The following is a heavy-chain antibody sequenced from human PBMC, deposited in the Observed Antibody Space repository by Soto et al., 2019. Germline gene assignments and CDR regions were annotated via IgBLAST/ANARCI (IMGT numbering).Heavy chain of an antibody. J-gene: IGHJ4*02. V-gene: IGHV1-18*01. Sequence: GASVKVSCKASGYTLNSHGISWVRQAPGQGLEWMGWFSAYNGNINYAQKLEGRVTVTTDTSTSTAYMELRSLRSDDTAVYYCARVVTYPDSSGYYYGPFDSWGQGTLVTVSS. D-gene: IGHD3-22*01. CDR3: ARVVTYPDSSGYYYGPFDS. CDR1: GYTLNSHG. CDR2: FSAYNGNI.